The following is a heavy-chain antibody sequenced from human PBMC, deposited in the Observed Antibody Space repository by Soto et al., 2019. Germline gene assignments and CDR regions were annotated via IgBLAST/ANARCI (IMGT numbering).Heavy chain of an antibody. CDR2: IIPIFGTA. J-gene: IGHJ6*02. CDR3: ARVRFLAWLLPRALYYYGMDV. V-gene: IGHV1-69*06. D-gene: IGHD3-3*01. CDR1: GGTFSSYA. Sequence: SGKVSCDASGGTFSSYAISWVRQAPGQGLEWMGGIIPIFGTANYAQKFQGRVTITADKSTSTAYMELSSLRSEDTAVYYCARVRFLAWLLPRALYYYGMDVWGQGTKVTVYS.